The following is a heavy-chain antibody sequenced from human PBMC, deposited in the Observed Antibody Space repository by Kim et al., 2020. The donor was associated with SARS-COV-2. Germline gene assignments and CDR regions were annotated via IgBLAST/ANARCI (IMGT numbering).Heavy chain of an antibody. Sequence: SETLSRTCSVSGGSIRSGGKFWTWIRQHPAKGLEWIGYISYSGNSHYSPSLRSRVSISLQTSENQFSLELTSVTAADTAVYYCARGQPLDYWGQGILVTVSS. CDR2: ISYSGNS. CDR3: ARGQPLDY. J-gene: IGHJ4*02. V-gene: IGHV4-31*03. CDR1: GGSIRSGGKF. D-gene: IGHD2-2*01.